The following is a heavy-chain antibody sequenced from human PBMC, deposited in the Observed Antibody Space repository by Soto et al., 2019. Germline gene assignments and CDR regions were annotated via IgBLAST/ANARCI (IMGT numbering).Heavy chain of an antibody. CDR1: GFTFSSCW. V-gene: IGHV3-74*01. D-gene: IGHD6-13*01. J-gene: IGHJ1*01. Sequence: GESLRLSCAASGFTFSSCWMFWVRQDPGKGLMWVSRISGDGSSTTYADSVKGRFAISRDNAKNTLYLQMNSLRAEDTAVYYCARAQYSPGIAAPGPKHWGQGNLVTVSS. CDR3: ARAQYSPGIAAPGPKH. CDR2: ISGDGSST.